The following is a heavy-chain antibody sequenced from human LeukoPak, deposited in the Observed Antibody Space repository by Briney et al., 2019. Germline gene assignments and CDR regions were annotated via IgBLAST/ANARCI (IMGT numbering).Heavy chain of an antibody. V-gene: IGHV1-69*01. Sequence: SVKVSCKASGGTFSSYAISWVRQAPGQGLEWMGGIIPIFGTANYAQKFQGRVTITADESTSTAYMELNSLGSEDTAIYYCARGLGDYNTDWFPVSGYWGQGTPVTVSS. D-gene: IGHD3-9*01. CDR3: ARGLGDYNTDWFPVSGY. CDR2: IIPIFGTA. CDR1: GGTFSSYA. J-gene: IGHJ4*02.